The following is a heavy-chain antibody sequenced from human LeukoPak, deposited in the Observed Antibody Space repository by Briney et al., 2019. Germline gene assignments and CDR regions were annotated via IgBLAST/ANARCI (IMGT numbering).Heavy chain of an antibody. CDR3: AREVVVAAAIDY. CDR2: IYYSGST. D-gene: IGHD2-15*01. V-gene: IGHV4-30-4*01. J-gene: IGHJ4*02. Sequence: SETLSLTCTVSGGSISSGDYYWSWIRQPPGKGLEWIGYIYYSGSTYCNPSLKSRVTISVDTSKNQFSLKLSSVTAADTAVYYCAREVVVAAAIDYWGQGTLVTVSS. CDR1: GGSISSGDYY.